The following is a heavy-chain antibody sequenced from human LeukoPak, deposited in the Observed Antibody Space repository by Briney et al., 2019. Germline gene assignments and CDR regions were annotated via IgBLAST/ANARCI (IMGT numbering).Heavy chain of an antibody. Sequence: PSETLSLTCTVSRGSISNFYWSWIRQPPGKGLEWIGYIYYSGSTYYNPSLKSRVTISVDRSKNQFSLKLSSVTAADTAVYYCARESGMGYSGYDSGFDYWGQGTLVTVSS. CDR1: RGSISNFY. V-gene: IGHV4-59*12. CDR2: IYYSGST. D-gene: IGHD5-12*01. CDR3: ARESGMGYSGYDSGFDY. J-gene: IGHJ4*02.